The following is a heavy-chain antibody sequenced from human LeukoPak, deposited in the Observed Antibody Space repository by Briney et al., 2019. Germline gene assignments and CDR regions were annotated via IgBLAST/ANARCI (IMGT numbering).Heavy chain of an antibody. CDR3: AELGITMIGGV. V-gene: IGHV3-48*03. CDR2: ISSSGSTI. CDR1: GFTFTNHN. D-gene: IGHD3-10*02. J-gene: IGHJ6*04. Sequence: GGSLRLSCAASGFTFTNHNMDWVRQAPGKGLEWISYISSSGSTIYYADSVKGRFTISRDNAKNSLYLQMNSLRAEDTAVYYCAELGITMIGGVWGKGTTVTISS.